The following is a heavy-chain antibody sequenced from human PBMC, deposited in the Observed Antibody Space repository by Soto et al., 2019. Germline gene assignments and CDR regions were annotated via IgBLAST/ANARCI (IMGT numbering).Heavy chain of an antibody. D-gene: IGHD4-17*01. J-gene: IGHJ3*01. CDR1: VVSISSGGHY. CDR3: PRYGEAGMVEF. CDR2: IHYSGST. V-gene: IGHV4-31*03. Sequence: NPSETLSLTCTFSVVSISSGGHYWSWIRQHPGKGLEWIGYIHYSGSTFYNPSLKSRATTSVDTSKNQFSLKLSSVTAADTAVYYCPRYGEAGMVEFWCQGTTVSVSS.